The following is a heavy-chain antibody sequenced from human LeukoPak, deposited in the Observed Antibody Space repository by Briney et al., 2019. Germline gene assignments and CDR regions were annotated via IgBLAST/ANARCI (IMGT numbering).Heavy chain of an antibody. CDR2: IIPIFGTA. CDR1: GGTFSSYA. V-gene: IGHV1-69*05. D-gene: IGHD3-22*01. CDR3: ARDGGYDSSGYPMDY. J-gene: IGHJ4*02. Sequence: SVKVSCKASGGTFSSYAISWVRQAPGQGLEWMGGIIPIFGTANYAQKFQGRVTITTDESTSTAYMELSSLRSENTAVYYCARDGGYDSSGYPMDYWGQGTLVTVSS.